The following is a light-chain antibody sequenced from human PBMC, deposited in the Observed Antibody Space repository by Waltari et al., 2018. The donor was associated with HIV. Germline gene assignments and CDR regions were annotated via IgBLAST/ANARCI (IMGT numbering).Light chain of an antibody. CDR1: SSDVGGYNY. V-gene: IGLV2-14*01. CDR3: SSYTSSSTLYVV. CDR2: DVS. J-gene: IGLJ2*01. Sequence: QSALTQPASVSGSPGQSITISCTGTSSDVGGYNYVSWYQQHPGKAPKLMIYDVSYRPSGVANRFSGSKSGNTASLTIFGLQAEDEADYYCSSYTSSSTLYVVFGGGTKLTVL.